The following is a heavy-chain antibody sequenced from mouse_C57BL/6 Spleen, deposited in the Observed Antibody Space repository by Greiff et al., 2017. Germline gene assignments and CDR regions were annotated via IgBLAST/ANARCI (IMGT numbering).Heavy chain of an antibody. D-gene: IGHD2-5*01. CDR1: GFTFSDYG. J-gene: IGHJ2*01. Sequence: EVMLVESGGGLVKPGGSLKLSCAASGFTFSDYGMHWVRQAPEKGLEWVAYISSGSSTICYADTVKGRFTISRDNAKNTLFLQMTSLRSEDTAMYYCARDAYSNYVGYFDYWGQGTTLTVSS. V-gene: IGHV5-17*01. CDR3: ARDAYSNYVGYFDY. CDR2: ISSGSSTI.